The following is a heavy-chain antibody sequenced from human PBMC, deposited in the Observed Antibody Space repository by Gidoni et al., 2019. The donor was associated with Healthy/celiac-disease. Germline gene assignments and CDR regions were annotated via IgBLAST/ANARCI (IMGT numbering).Heavy chain of an antibody. CDR3: ARGTTVTTLRYFQH. J-gene: IGHJ1*01. D-gene: IGHD4-17*01. CDR1: GFPFSSYG. V-gene: IGHV3-33*01. CDR2: IWYDGSNK. Sequence: QVQLVESGGGVVQPGRSLRLSCAASGFPFSSYGMHWVRQAPGKGLEWVAVIWYDGSNKYYADSVKGRFTISRDNSKNTLYLQMNSLRAEDTAVYYCARGTTVTTLRYFQHWGQGTLVTVSS.